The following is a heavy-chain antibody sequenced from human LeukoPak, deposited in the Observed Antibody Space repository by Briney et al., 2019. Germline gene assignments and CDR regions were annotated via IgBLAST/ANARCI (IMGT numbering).Heavy chain of an antibody. CDR1: GYIFSNYG. CDR3: ARGSVSGNWFDP. V-gene: IGHV1-18*01. D-gene: IGHD3-10*01. CDR2: ISGYNGDT. Sequence: ASVKLSCKASGYIFSNYGITWVRQAPGQGLEWMGWISGYNGDTKSPQKFQGRVTMTTDTSTNTAYMELKSLRSDDTAIYYCARGSVSGNWFDPWGQGTLVTVSS. J-gene: IGHJ5*02.